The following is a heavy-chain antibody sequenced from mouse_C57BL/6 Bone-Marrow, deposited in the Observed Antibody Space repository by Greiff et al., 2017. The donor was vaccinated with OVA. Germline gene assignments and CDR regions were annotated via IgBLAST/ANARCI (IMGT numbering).Heavy chain of an antibody. CDR1: GFTFSDAW. J-gene: IGHJ2*01. V-gene: IGHV6-6*01. Sequence: EVKLVESGGGLVQPGGSMKLSCAASGFTFSDAWMDWVRQSPGKGLEWVAEIRNKANNHATYYAKSVKGRFTISRDDSKSSVNLQMDSLRAADTGIYYCTRGETDYWGQGTTLTVSS. CDR3: TRGETDY. CDR2: IRNKANNHAT.